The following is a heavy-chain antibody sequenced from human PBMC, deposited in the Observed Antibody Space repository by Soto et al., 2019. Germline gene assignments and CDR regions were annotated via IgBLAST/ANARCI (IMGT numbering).Heavy chain of an antibody. V-gene: IGHV1-18*01. D-gene: IGHD2-2*01. J-gene: IGHJ6*03. CDR3: ARDLVVVVPAAMDYYYYMDV. CDR1: GYTFTSYG. CDR2: ISAYNGNT. Sequence: ASVRVSCKASGYTFTSYGISWVRQAPGQGLEWMGWISAYNGNTNYAQKLQGRVTMTTDTSTSTAYMELRSLRSDDTAVYYCARDLVVVVPAAMDYYYYMDVWGKGTTVTVSS.